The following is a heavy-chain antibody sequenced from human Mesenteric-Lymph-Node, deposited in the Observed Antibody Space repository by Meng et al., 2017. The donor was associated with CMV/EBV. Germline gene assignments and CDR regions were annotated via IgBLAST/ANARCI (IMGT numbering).Heavy chain of an antibody. CDR3: AKLAYSNSA. CDR2: VNYGGTT. CDR1: GGSFSGYY. D-gene: IGHD4-11*01. V-gene: IGHV4-34*01. J-gene: IGHJ1*01. Sequence: LALTCAVHGGSFSGYYWSWIRQPPGKGLEWIGDVNYGGTTNSNPSLKSRVIMSVDTSKKQFSLNLTSVTAADTAIYYCAKLAYSNSAWGQGTLVTVSS.